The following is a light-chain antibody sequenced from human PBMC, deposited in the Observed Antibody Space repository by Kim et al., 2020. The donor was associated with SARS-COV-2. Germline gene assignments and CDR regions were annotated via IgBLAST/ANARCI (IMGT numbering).Light chain of an antibody. CDR2: GNN. Sequence: GQSVSIYCSGSSFNIGIKGVKWYEQLPGTAPKLLIYGNNQRPTGVPDRFSGSKSATSASLAISGLQSEDEADYYCAAWDDSLDGVVFGGGTQLTVL. J-gene: IGLJ3*02. CDR3: AAWDDSLDGVV. V-gene: IGLV1-44*01. CDR1: SFNIGIKG.